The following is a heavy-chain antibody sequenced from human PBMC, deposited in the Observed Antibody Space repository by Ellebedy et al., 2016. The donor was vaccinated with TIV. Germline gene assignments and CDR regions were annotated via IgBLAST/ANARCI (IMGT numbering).Heavy chain of an antibody. CDR1: GYNFIGYY. CDR3: ARDRPVGATTTDFDY. V-gene: IGHV1-2*02. D-gene: IGHD1-26*01. J-gene: IGHJ4*02. CDR2: INPNSGGT. Sequence: AASVKVSCKASGYNFIGYYLHWVRQAPGQGLEWMGWINPNSGGTNSAQKFQGRITMTRVTSISTAYMELTRLRSDDTAVYYCARDRPVGATTTDFDYWGQGTLVTVSS.